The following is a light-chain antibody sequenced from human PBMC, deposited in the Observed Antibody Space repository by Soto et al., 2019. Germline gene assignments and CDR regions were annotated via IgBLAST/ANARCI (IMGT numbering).Light chain of an antibody. Sequence: DVQMTQSPSSLSVSVGDRVTITCRASQNIFSYLNWYQQKPGKAPKLLIYGASSLHGGVPSRFSGSGSGTDFTLTISSLQPEDIATYFCQQSYNTPLTFGGGTKVEIK. V-gene: IGKV1-39*01. J-gene: IGKJ4*01. CDR1: QNIFSY. CDR2: GAS. CDR3: QQSYNTPLT.